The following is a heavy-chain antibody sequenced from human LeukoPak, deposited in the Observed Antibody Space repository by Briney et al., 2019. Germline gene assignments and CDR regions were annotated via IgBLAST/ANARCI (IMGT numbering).Heavy chain of an antibody. V-gene: IGHV3-30*19. CDR1: GFVFSDYG. CDR2: ISYDGSNQ. CDR3: AADRFGSSSTRVGLDY. Sequence: GGSLRLSCAASGFVFSDYGMHWVRQAPGKGLEWVADISYDGSNQYFADSVRGRFTISRDNSKNTLYLQMNSLKTEDTAVYYCAADRFGSSSTRVGLDYWGQGTLVTVSS. D-gene: IGHD6-6*01. J-gene: IGHJ4*02.